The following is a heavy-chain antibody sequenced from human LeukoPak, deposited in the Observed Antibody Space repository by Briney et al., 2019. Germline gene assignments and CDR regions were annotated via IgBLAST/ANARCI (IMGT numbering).Heavy chain of an antibody. CDR2: ISAYNGNT. J-gene: IGHJ6*02. D-gene: IGHD6-19*01. V-gene: IGHV1-18*01. CDR1: GYTFTSYG. CDR3: ARARQWLDYYYYGMDV. Sequence: ASVKVSCKASGYTFTSYGISWVRQAPGQGLEWMGWISAYNGNTNYAQKLQGRVTMTTDTSTSTAYMELRSLRSDDTAVYYCARARQWLDYYYYGMDVWGQGTTVTVSS.